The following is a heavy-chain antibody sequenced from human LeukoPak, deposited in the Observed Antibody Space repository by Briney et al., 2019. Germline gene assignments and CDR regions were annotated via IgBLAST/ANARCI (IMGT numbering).Heavy chain of an antibody. D-gene: IGHD4-23*01. J-gene: IGHJ4*02. Sequence: SETLSLTCAVYGGSFSGYYWSWIRQPPGKGLEWIGEINHSGSTNYNPSLKSRVTISVDTSTNQFSLRLRSVTAADTAVYYCARDRTVTGVDYWGQGTLVTVSS. CDR2: INHSGST. CDR1: GGSFSGYY. CDR3: ARDRTVTGVDY. V-gene: IGHV4-34*01.